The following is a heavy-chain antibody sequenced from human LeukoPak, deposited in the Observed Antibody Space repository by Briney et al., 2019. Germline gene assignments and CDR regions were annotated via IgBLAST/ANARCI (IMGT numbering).Heavy chain of an antibody. D-gene: IGHD2-2*01. J-gene: IGHJ4*02. CDR2: IYDSGSI. V-gene: IGHV4-30-4*01. CDR3: ARRYCSTISCLPYDY. Sequence: MPPQTLSLTCTVSGGSISSGDFHWSWIRQPPGKGLEWIGSIYDSGSIYYNPSLKSRVTISEDTSKNQFSLKLSSVTAADTAVYYCARRYCSTISCLPYDYWGQGTLVTVSS. CDR1: GGSISSGDFH.